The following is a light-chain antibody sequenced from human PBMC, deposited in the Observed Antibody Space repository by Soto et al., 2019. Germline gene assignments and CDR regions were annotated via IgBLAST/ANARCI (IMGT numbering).Light chain of an antibody. CDR3: QQGKSFPLT. Sequence: IQLTQSPSSVSASVGDRVTITWRASQDINKWLAWYQQKPGLAPNLVIYTASRLHGGGPSRFSGSASGTDFTLTISSLQPEDVATYYCQQGKSFPLTFGGGTKVAIK. J-gene: IGKJ4*01. CDR2: TAS. CDR1: QDINKW. V-gene: IGKV1-12*01.